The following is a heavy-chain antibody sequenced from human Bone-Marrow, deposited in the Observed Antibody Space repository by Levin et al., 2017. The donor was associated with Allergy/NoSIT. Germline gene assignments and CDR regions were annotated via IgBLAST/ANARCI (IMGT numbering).Heavy chain of an antibody. CDR2: ISFDGEVT. J-gene: IGHJ6*02. V-gene: IGHV3-30*18. Sequence: QPGGSLRLSCVASGFTFMNYGMHWVRQAPGKGLEWVALISFDGEVTSYAGPVEGRFTISRDNSKNTLSLQMRSLRAEDTAIYYCAKVLSGYDVKYHYDMDIWGQGTSVTVSS. CDR1: GFTFMNYG. CDR3: AKVLSGYDVKYHYDMDI. D-gene: IGHD5-12*01.